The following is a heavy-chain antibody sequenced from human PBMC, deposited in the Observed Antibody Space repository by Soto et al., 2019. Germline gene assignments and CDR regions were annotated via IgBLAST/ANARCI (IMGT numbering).Heavy chain of an antibody. J-gene: IGHJ4*02. V-gene: IGHV4-59*12. CDR3: ARASGGSRHFDY. Sequence: SETLSLTCTVSGGSISSYYWSWIRQPPGKGLEWIGYIYYSGSTYYNPSLKSRVTISVDRSKNQFSLKLSSVTAADTAVYYCARASGGSRHFDYWGQGTLVTVSS. D-gene: IGHD2-15*01. CDR1: GGSISSYY. CDR2: IYYSGST.